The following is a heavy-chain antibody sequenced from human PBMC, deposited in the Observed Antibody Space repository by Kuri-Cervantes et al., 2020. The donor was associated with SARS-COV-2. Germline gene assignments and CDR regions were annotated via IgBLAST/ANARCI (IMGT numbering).Heavy chain of an antibody. CDR2: ISSSGSTI. D-gene: IGHD5-18*01. J-gene: IGHJ4*02. V-gene: IGHV3-11*04. Sequence: GESLKISCAASGITVSSNYMSWVRQVPGRGLEWVSYISSSGSTIFYADSVKGRFTISRDNTKNSLYLQMTSLRAEDTAVYYCARDEVRVYSYGYEFDYWCQGSLVIISS. CDR3: ARDEVRVYSYGYEFDY. CDR1: GITVSSNY.